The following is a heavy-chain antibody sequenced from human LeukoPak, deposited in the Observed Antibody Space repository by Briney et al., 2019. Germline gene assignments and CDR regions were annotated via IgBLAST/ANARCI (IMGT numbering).Heavy chain of an antibody. CDR2: INTNTGNP. Sequence: ASVKVSCKTSGYTFTNYAINWVRQAPGQGLEWMGWINTNTGNPTYAQDFTGRFVFSLDTSVSTAYLQISSLKAEDTAVYYCASLHRYYDSTGYHDAFDIWGQGTMVTVSS. J-gene: IGHJ3*02. CDR1: GYTFTNYA. V-gene: IGHV7-4-1*02. CDR3: ASLHRYYDSTGYHDAFDI. D-gene: IGHD3-22*01.